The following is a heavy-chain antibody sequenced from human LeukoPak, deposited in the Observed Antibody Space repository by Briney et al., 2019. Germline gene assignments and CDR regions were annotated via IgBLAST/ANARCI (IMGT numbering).Heavy chain of an antibody. CDR3: AKEIGSWDAFDI. V-gene: IGHV1-2*06. Sequence: GASVTVSCKASGHTFTDYQFHWVRQAPGQGLEWMGRINPNNGATNYAPKFQGRVTMTRDASITTFYMDLSRLTSDDTAVYYCAKEIGSWDAFDIWGQGTMVTVSS. J-gene: IGHJ3*02. CDR1: GHTFTDYQ. D-gene: IGHD2-21*01. CDR2: INPNNGAT.